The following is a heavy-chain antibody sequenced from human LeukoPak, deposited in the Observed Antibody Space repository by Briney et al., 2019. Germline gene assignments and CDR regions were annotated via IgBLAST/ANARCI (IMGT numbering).Heavy chain of an antibody. V-gene: IGHV3-7*01. J-gene: IGHJ6*02. CDR1: GFTFNNYC. CDR2: IKKDGSEK. D-gene: IGHD4-11*01. CDR3: ARAPHYSNYGPYYYGMDV. Sequence: GGSLRLSCAASGFTFNNYCISWVRQAPGKWLGWVANIKKDGSEKDYVGSVKGRFTISRDNAKNSLYLQMNSLRAEDTAVYYCARAPHYSNYGPYYYGMDVWGQGTTVIVSS.